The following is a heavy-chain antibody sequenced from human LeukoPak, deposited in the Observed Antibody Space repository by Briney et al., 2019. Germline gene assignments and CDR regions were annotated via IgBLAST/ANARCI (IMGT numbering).Heavy chain of an antibody. J-gene: IGHJ6*02. CDR1: GYTFTSYY. D-gene: IGHD2-2*02. CDR2: INPSGGST. Sequence: ASVKVSCKASGYTFTSYYMHWVRQAPGQGLEWMGIINPSGGSTSYAQKFQGRVTMTRDTSTSTVYMELSSLRSEDTAVYYCARELGYCSSTSCYIGWDYYYGMDVWGQGTTVTVSS. CDR3: ARELGYCSSTSCYIGWDYYYGMDV. V-gene: IGHV1-46*01.